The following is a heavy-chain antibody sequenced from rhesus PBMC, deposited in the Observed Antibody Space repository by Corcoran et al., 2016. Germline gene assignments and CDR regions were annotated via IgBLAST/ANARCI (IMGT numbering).Heavy chain of an antibody. J-gene: IGHJ4*01. V-gene: IGHV4-99*01. CDR1: GYSISSGYY. Sequence: QVQLQESGPGLVKPSETLSLTCAVSGYSISSGYYWGWIRQPPGKGLEYIGYISGSSVSTHYNHSRKSRVTMSKDTSKNQFSLNLSSVTAADTAVFYCVRLERRIFDYWGQGVLVTGSS. CDR3: VRLERRIFDY. CDR2: ISGSSVST. D-gene: IGHD1-14*01.